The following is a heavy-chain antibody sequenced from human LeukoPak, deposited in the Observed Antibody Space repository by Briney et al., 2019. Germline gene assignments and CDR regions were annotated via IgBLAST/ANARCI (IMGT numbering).Heavy chain of an antibody. J-gene: IGHJ5*02. D-gene: IGHD4-17*01. CDR2: ISGSGGST. CDR3: AKEPDYGDYVGNWFDP. Sequence: QPGGSLRLSCAASGFTFSSYAMSWVRQAPGKGLEWVSAISGSGGSTYYADSVKGRFTISRDNSKNTLYLQMNSLRAEDTAVYYCAKEPDYGDYVGNWFDPWGQGTLVTVSS. CDR1: GFTFSSYA. V-gene: IGHV3-23*01.